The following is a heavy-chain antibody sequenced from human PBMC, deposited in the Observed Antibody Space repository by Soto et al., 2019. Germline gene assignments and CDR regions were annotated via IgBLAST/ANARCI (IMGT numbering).Heavy chain of an antibody. J-gene: IGHJ4*02. CDR1: GFTFSNYG. V-gene: IGHV3-30*18. CDR2: ISDDGDKR. Sequence: QVQLVQSGGGVVQPGGSLRLSCVGSGFTFSNYGMHWVRQPPGKGLEWVALISDDGDKRYYADSVRGRLIISRDNYKDTLYLQMNSLGPDDTAVYFCAKARVRIVGANSFDYWGQGAPVTVSA. D-gene: IGHD1-26*01. CDR3: AKARVRIVGANSFDY.